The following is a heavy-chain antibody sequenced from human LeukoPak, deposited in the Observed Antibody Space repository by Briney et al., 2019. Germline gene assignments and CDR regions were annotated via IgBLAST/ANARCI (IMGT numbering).Heavy chain of an antibody. J-gene: IGHJ1*01. Sequence: GGSLRLSCAASGFTFSSYAMSWVRQAPGKGLEWVSAISGSGGSTYYADSVKGRFTISRDNSKNTLYLQMNSLRAEDTAVYYCAKWGIYCSSTSCYAPFQHWGQGTLVTVSS. D-gene: IGHD2-2*01. CDR3: AKWGIYCSSTSCYAPFQH. CDR2: ISGSGGST. V-gene: IGHV3-23*01. CDR1: GFTFSSYA.